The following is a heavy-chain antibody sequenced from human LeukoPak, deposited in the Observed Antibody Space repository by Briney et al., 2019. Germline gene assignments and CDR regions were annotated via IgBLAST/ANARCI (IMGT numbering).Heavy chain of an antibody. CDR1: GFTFSSYA. D-gene: IGHD3-3*01. Sequence: GGSLRLSCAASGFTFSSYAMHWVRQAPGKGLEYVSAISSNGGSTYYANSVKGRFTISRDNSKNTLYLQMGSLRAEDMAVYYCARGQRFLEWLFDYWGQGTLVTVSS. CDR3: ARGQRFLEWLFDY. CDR2: ISSNGGST. J-gene: IGHJ4*02. V-gene: IGHV3-64*01.